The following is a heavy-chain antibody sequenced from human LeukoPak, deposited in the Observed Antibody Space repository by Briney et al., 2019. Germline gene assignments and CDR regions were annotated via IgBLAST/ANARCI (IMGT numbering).Heavy chain of an antibody. D-gene: IGHD3-16*01. V-gene: IGHV5-51*01. CDR3: ARRVLSDAFDI. CDR1: GYSFTTYW. J-gene: IGHJ3*02. CDR2: IYPGDSDT. Sequence: GESLKISCKGSGYSFTTYWIGWVRQMPGKGLEWMGIIYPGDSDTRYSPSFQGHVTISADKSISTAYLQWSSLKASATAMYHCARRVLSDAFDIWGQGTMVTVSS.